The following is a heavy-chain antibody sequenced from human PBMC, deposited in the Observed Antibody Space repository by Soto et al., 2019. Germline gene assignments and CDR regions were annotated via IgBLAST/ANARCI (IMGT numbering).Heavy chain of an antibody. V-gene: IGHV1-69*01. D-gene: IGHD3-10*01. CDR1: GVSFNNNG. Sequence: QVQLVQSGAEVKKPGSSVKVSCKTSGVSFNNNGIGWVRQAPGHGLEWMGGVSPPFRTSNYARKFQGRISITADASKGKVNMELSSLTYEATAQYYCSRVLYYGSGSYSPYGMDVWGQGTPVTVSS. J-gene: IGHJ6*02. CDR3: SRVLYYGSGSYSPYGMDV. CDR2: VSPPFRTS.